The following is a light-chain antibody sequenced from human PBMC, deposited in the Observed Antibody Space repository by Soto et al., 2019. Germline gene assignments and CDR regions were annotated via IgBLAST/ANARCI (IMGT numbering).Light chain of an antibody. CDR2: MGS. J-gene: IGKJ2*01. CDR3: MEALQSPYT. V-gene: IGKV2-28*01. Sequence: DTVMTQSPLSLPVTPGEPASISCRSSQSLLYSNGNNYLDWYLQKPGQSPQLLIYMGSNRASGVPDRFSGSGSGTDFTLKISRVEAEDVGVYYCMEALQSPYTFGQGTKLEIK. CDR1: QSLLYSNGNNY.